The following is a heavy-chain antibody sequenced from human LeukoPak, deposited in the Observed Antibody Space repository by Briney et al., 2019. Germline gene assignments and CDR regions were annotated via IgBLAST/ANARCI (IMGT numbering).Heavy chain of an antibody. D-gene: IGHD1-26*01. CDR3: AKDPIFSGSYGVFDY. CDR2: IIPIFGTA. V-gene: IGHV1-69*13. CDR1: GGTFISYA. Sequence: SVKVSCKASGGTFISYAISWVRQAPGQGLEWMGGIIPIFGTANYAQKFQGRVTITADESTSTAYMELSSLRSEDTAVYYCAKDPIFSGSYGVFDYWGLGTLVTVSS. J-gene: IGHJ4*02.